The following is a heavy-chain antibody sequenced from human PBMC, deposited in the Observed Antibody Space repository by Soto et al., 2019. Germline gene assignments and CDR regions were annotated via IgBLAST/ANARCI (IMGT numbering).Heavy chain of an antibody. V-gene: IGHV6-1*01. Sequence: PSQTLSLTCAISGDSVSSNSAAWNWIRQSPSRGLEWLGRTYYRSKWYNDYAVSVKSRITINPDTSKNQFSLQLNSVTPEDTAVYYCARVKRGFLEWLNYMDVWGKGTTVTVSS. CDR2: TYYRSKWYN. D-gene: IGHD3-3*01. J-gene: IGHJ6*03. CDR1: GDSVSSNSAA. CDR3: ARVKRGFLEWLNYMDV.